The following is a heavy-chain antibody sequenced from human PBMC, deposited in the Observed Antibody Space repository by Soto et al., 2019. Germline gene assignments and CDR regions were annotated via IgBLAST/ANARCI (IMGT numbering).Heavy chain of an antibody. V-gene: IGHV3-23*01. CDR3: AKDHNLELREGVWYFDL. CDR1: GFTFSSYA. J-gene: IGHJ2*01. CDR2: ISGSGGST. D-gene: IGHD1-7*01. Sequence: EVQLLESGGGLVQPGGSLRLSCAASGFTFSSYAMSWVRQAPGKGLEWVSAISGSGGSTYYADSVKGRFTISRDNSENTLYLQMNSLRAEDTAVYYCAKDHNLELREGVWYFDLWGRGTLVTVSS.